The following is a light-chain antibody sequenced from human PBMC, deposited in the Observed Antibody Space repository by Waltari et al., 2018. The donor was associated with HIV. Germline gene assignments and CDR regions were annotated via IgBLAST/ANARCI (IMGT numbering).Light chain of an antibody. V-gene: IGLV2-11*01. CDR2: DVT. CDR1: SSDVGGYNY. CDR3: CSYAGGYTLV. Sequence: QSALTQPRSVSGSPGQSVTISCTGTSSDVGGYNYVSGYQQHPGKAPKLMIYDVTKRPSGVPDRFSGSKSGNTASLTISGLQAEDEADYFCCSYAGGYTLVFGGGTKLTVL. J-gene: IGLJ3*02.